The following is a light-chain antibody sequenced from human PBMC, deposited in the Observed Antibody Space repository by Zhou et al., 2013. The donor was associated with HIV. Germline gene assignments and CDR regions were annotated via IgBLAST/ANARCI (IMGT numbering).Light chain of an antibody. CDR3: MQALQTPLT. Sequence: DIVMTQSPLSLPVTPGEPASISCRSSQSLLHSNGYNYLDWYVQKPGQSPQLLIYLGSNRASGVPDRFSGSGSGTDFTLKISRVEAEDVGVYYCMQALQTPLTFGGGTNGGDQT. CDR2: LGS. J-gene: IGKJ4*01. CDR1: QSLLHSNGYNY. V-gene: IGKV2-28*01.